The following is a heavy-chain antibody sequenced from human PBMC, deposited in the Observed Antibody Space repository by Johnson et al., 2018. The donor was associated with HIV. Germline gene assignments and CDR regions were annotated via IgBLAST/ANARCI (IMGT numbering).Heavy chain of an antibody. CDR1: GFTFSNYG. CDR3: ARGYYDSRGSDAFDI. J-gene: IGHJ3*02. V-gene: IGHV3-30*03. CDR2: ISFAGITK. Sequence: QVQLVESGGGVVQPGRSLSLSCAASGFTFSNYGMHWVRQAPGKGLEWVAGISFAGITKYYGNSVKGRFTISRDNSKNTLSLQMNSLRAEDTALYYCARGYYDSRGSDAFDIWGLGTMVTVSS. D-gene: IGHD3-22*01.